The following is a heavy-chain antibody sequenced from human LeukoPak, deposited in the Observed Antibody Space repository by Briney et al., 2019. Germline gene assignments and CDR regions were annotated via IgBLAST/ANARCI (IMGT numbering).Heavy chain of an antibody. V-gene: IGHV1-18*01. J-gene: IGHJ4*02. CDR3: ARDYYGSGSLSLDY. CDR1: GYTVTSYG. D-gene: IGHD3-10*01. CDR2: ISAYNGNT. Sequence: EASVKVSRKASGYTVTSYGISWVRQAPGQGLECMGWISAYNGNTNYAQKLQGRVTMTTDTSTSTAYMELRSLRSDDTAVYYCARDYYGSGSLSLDYWGQGTLVTVSS.